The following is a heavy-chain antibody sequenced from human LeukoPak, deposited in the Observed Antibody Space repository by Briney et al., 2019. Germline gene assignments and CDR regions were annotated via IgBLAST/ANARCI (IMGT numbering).Heavy chain of an antibody. CDR1: GYTFTNYG. D-gene: IGHD6-19*01. J-gene: IGHJ3*02. Sequence: GAPVKVSCKASGYTFTNYGISWVRQAPGQGLEWMGWISAYNGNTNYAQKLQGRVTMTTDTSTSTAYMELRSLRSDDTAVYYCASPGGWGKHHGAFDIWGQGTMVTVSS. CDR3: ASPGGWGKHHGAFDI. CDR2: ISAYNGNT. V-gene: IGHV1-18*01.